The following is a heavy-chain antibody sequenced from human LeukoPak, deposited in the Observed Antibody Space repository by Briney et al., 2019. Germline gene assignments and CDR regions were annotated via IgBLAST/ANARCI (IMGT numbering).Heavy chain of an antibody. CDR2: ISAYNGNT. CDR1: GYTFTGYG. CDR3: ARDRSPYSSGWYYFDY. D-gene: IGHD6-19*01. J-gene: IGHJ4*02. Sequence: ASVKVSCKASGYTFTGYGISWVRQAPGQGLEWMGWISAYNGNTNYAQKLQGRVTMTTDTSTSTAYMELRSLRSDDTPVYYCARDRSPYSSGWYYFDYWGQGTLVTVSS. V-gene: IGHV1-18*01.